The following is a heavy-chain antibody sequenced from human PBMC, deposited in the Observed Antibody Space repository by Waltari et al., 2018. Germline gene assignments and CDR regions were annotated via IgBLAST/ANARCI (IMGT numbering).Heavy chain of an antibody. J-gene: IGHJ4*02. CDR1: GFTFSNYA. CDR3: AKVRDAGNTKSPGCDY. D-gene: IGHD6-19*01. V-gene: IGHV3-23*01. Sequence: EVQLLESGGGLVQPGGSLRLSCAASGFTFSNYAMSWVRQAAGKGVGWVSTIVGNGGATYYADSGKGRFTISRDNSKNTLYLQLNILRAEDTALYYCAKVRDAGNTKSPGCDYWGQGTLVTVSS. CDR2: IVGNGGAT.